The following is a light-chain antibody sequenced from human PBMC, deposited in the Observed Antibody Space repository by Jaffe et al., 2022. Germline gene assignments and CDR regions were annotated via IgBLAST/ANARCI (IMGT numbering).Light chain of an antibody. CDR3: ASWHDSLNAWV. Sequence: QPVLTQPPSASGTPGQRVTISCSGSSSNIGSNTVNWYQQVPGTAPKLLIYSNYERPSGVPDRFSGSKSGTSASLAISGLQSEDEADYYCASWHDSLNAWVFGGGTKLTVL. V-gene: IGLV1-44*01. CDR1: SSNIGSNT. CDR2: SNY. J-gene: IGLJ3*02.